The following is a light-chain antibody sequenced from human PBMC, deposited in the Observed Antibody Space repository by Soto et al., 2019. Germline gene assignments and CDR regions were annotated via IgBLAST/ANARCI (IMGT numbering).Light chain of an antibody. J-gene: IGLJ1*01. CDR2: EVS. Sequence: QFDLKQAPSAYGAPGRAVTISYTGSSSDVGGYNYVSWYQQHPGKAPKLMIYEVSKRPSGVPDRFSGSKSGNTASLTVSGLQAEDEADYYCSSYAGSNNFVFGSGTKVTVL. V-gene: IGLV2-8*01. CDR3: SSYAGSNNFV. CDR1: SSDVGGYNY.